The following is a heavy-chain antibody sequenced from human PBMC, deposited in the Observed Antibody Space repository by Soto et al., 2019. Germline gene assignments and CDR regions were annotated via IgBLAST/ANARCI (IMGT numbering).Heavy chain of an antibody. CDR3: ARGSDSNYGGVLNWFDP. Sequence: SETLSLTCTVSGGSISSGDYYWSWIRQPPGKGLEWIGYIYYSGSTYYNPSLKSRVTISVDTSKNQFSLKLSSVTAADTAVYYCARGSDSNYGGVLNWFDPWGQGTLVTVSS. D-gene: IGHD4-4*01. CDR2: IYYSGST. V-gene: IGHV4-30-4*01. CDR1: GGSISSGDYY. J-gene: IGHJ5*02.